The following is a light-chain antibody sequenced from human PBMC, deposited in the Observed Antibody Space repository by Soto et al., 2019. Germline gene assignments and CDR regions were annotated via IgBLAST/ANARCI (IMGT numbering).Light chain of an antibody. CDR3: SSYTSSSTYV. V-gene: IGLV2-14*01. J-gene: IGLJ1*01. CDR1: SSDVGGYNY. CDR2: EVS. Sequence: QSALTQPASVSGSPGQSITISCTGTSSDVGGYNYVSWYQQHPGKAPKLMIYEVSNRPSGVSNRFSGSKSGNTASLTIYGLQAEDEADYYCSSYTSSSTYVFGKGTKVTVL.